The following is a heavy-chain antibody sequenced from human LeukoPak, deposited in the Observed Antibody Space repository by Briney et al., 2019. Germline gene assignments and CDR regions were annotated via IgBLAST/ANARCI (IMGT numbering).Heavy chain of an antibody. Sequence: GGSLRLSCEVSGFTFSSYGMHWVRQAPGKGLDWVAVIWHDGNNKYYAESVKGRFTISRDNSKNTLYLQMNSLRAEGTAVYYCAKDSDYYDSSGYYYDAFDIWGQGTMVTVSS. D-gene: IGHD3-22*01. V-gene: IGHV3-33*06. CDR1: GFTFSSYG. CDR2: IWHDGNNK. CDR3: AKDSDYYDSSGYYYDAFDI. J-gene: IGHJ3*02.